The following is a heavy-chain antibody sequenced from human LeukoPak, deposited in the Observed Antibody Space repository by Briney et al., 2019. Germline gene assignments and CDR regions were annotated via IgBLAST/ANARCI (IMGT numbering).Heavy chain of an antibody. CDR3: ARGAPWYNWNDADTYDY. D-gene: IGHD1-20*01. J-gene: IGHJ4*02. Sequence: GGSLRLSCAASGCTFSSYSMNWVRQAPGKGLEWVAVISYDGSNKYYADSVKGRFTISRDNSKNTLYLQMNSLRAEDTAVYYCARGAPWYNWNDADTYDYWGQGTLVTVSS. CDR1: GCTFSSYS. V-gene: IGHV3-30*03. CDR2: ISYDGSNK.